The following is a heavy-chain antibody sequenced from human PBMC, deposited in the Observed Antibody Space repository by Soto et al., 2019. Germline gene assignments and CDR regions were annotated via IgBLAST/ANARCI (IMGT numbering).Heavy chain of an antibody. J-gene: IGHJ5*02. CDR3: AKSIAVAHGWLEP. D-gene: IGHD6-13*01. Sequence: PVGSLRLSCASSVFIFSSYGMHCVRHSPGKGLEWVAGIWYDGSNTFYSDAVKGRFSISRDNSKNTVDLQMNSLRAEDTAVYYCAKSIAVAHGWLEPWEQGIQVIGSS. CDR2: IWYDGSNT. V-gene: IGHV3-33*06. CDR1: VFIFSSYG.